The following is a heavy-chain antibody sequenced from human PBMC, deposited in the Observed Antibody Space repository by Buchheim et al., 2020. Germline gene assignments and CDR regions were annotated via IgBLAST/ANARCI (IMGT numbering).Heavy chain of an antibody. V-gene: IGHV4-39*07. CDR1: GGSISNSAYF. CDR2: IRYSGTT. CDR3: ARENRDGYRNGVDV. J-gene: IGHJ6*02. D-gene: IGHD5-24*01. Sequence: QLQLQESGPGPVKPSETLSLTCTVSGGSISNSAYFWGWIRQPPGKGPEWIATIRYSGTTYFNPSLQNRVTISVDKSKNQFSLTLRSVTAADTALYYCARENRDGYRNGVDVWGQGTT.